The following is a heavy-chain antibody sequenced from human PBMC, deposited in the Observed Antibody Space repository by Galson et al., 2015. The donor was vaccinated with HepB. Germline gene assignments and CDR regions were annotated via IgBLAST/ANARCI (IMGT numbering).Heavy chain of an antibody. D-gene: IGHD3-22*01. CDR1: GYSFTSYW. CDR3: ARLQYYYDSSGYYFFDY. CDR2: IDPSDSYT. V-gene: IGHV5-10-1*01. J-gene: IGHJ4*02. Sequence: QSGAEVKKPGESLRISCKGSGYSFTSYWISWVRQMPGKGLEWMGRIDPSDSYTNYSPSFQGHVTISADKSISTAYLQWSSLKASDTAMYYCARLQYYYDSSGYYFFDYWGQGTLVTVSS.